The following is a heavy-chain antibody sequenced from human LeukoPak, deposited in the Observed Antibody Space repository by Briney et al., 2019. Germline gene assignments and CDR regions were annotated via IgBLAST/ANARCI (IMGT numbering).Heavy chain of an antibody. V-gene: IGHV3-30-3*01. CDR2: ISYDGSKK. J-gene: IGHJ4*02. CDR1: GFTFSSYA. Sequence: GSLRLSCAASGFTFSSYAMHWVRQAPGKGLEWVAVISYDGSKKYYADSVKGRFTISRDNSKNTLYLQMNSLRAEGTGVYFCAREVDSSSWHDFDYWGQGTLVTVSS. D-gene: IGHD6-13*01. CDR3: AREVDSSSWHDFDY.